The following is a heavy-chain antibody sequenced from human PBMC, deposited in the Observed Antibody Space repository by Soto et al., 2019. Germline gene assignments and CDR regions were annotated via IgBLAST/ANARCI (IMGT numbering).Heavy chain of an antibody. D-gene: IGHD3-16*01. J-gene: IGHJ6*02. V-gene: IGHV3-64*01. Sequence: EVQLVESGGGLVQPGGSLRLSCAASGFTFSSYAMHWVRQAPGKGLEYVSAITSNGGNTDYASSVKGRFTISRDNSKNTLYLQMGSLRAEDSAVYYCERRVPFGYGMDVWGQGTTVTVSS. CDR3: ERRVPFGYGMDV. CDR2: ITSNGGNT. CDR1: GFTFSSYA.